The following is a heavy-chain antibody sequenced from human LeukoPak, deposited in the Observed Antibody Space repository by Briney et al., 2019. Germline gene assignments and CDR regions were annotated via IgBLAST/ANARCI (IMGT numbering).Heavy chain of an antibody. D-gene: IGHD6-19*01. CDR2: ISFDGTNK. CDR3: ASERRTVAGNHPAEYYFDY. V-gene: IGHV3-30*03. J-gene: IGHJ4*02. Sequence: GRSLRLSCAASGFTFSSYGMHWVRQAPGKGLEWVALISFDGTNKYYADSVKGRFTISRDNSKNTLYLQMNSLRPEDTAVYYCASERRTVAGNHPAEYYFDYWGQGTLVTVSS. CDR1: GFTFSSYG.